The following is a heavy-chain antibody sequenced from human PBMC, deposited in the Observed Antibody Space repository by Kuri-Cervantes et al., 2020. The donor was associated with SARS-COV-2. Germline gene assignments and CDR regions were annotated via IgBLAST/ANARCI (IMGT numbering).Heavy chain of an antibody. CDR1: GFTFSSYW. D-gene: IGHD2-15*01. CDR2: INSDGSST. V-gene: IGHV3-74*01. CDR3: ARDLTLGYCSGGSCYHYYYGMDV. J-gene: IGHJ6*02. Sequence: GESLKISCAASGFTFSSYWMHWVRQAPGKGLMWVSRINSDGSSTSYADSVKGRLTISRDNAKNTLYLQMNSLRAEDTAVYYCARDLTLGYCSGGSCYHYYYGMDVWGQGTTVTVSS.